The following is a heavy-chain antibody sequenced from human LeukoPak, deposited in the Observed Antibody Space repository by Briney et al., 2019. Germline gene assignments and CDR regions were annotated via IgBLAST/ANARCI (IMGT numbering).Heavy chain of an antibody. J-gene: IGHJ5*02. CDR2: INPNSGGT. D-gene: IGHD6-13*01. CDR3: ARDRFAAAGNWFDP. Sequence: ASVKVSCKASGYTFTGYYMHWVRQVPGQGLEWMGWINPNSGGTNYAQKFQGRVTMTRDTSISTAYMELSRLRSDDTAVYYCARDRFAAAGNWFDPWGQGTLVTVSS. V-gene: IGHV1-2*02. CDR1: GYTFTGYY.